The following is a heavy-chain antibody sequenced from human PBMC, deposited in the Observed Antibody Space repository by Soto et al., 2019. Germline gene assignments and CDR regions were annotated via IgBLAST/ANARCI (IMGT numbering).Heavy chain of an antibody. Sequence: SETLSLTCTVSGGSISSSSYYWGWIRQPPGKGLEWIGSIYYSGSTYYNPSLKSRVTISVDTSKNQFSLKLSSVTAADTAVYYCARYGYNKFREFYCGRGTLVTVSS. J-gene: IGHJ4*02. CDR1: GGSISSSSYY. CDR3: ARYGYNKFREFY. V-gene: IGHV4-39*01. D-gene: IGHD5-12*01. CDR2: IYYSGST.